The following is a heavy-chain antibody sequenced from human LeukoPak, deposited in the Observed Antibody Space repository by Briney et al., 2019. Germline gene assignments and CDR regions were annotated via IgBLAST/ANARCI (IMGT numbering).Heavy chain of an antibody. Sequence: GGSLRLSCAASGFTFSSYAMSWVRQAPGEGLEWVSAISGSGGSTYYADSVKGRFTISRDNSKNTLYLQMNSLRAEDMAVYYCAKARANLFDYWGQGTLVTVSS. D-gene: IGHD4/OR15-4a*01. J-gene: IGHJ4*02. V-gene: IGHV3-23*01. CDR1: GFTFSSYA. CDR2: ISGSGGST. CDR3: AKARANLFDY.